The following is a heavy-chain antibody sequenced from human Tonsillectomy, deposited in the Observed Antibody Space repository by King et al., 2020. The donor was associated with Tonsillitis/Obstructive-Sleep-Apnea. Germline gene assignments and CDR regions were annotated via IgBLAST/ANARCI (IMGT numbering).Heavy chain of an antibody. V-gene: IGHV1-46*01. D-gene: IGHD1-7*01. Sequence: VQLVESGAEVKKPGASVKVSCKASGYTFTSYYMLWVRQAPGQGLEWMGIINPSGGSTSYAQKFQGRVTMTRDTSTSTVYMELSSLRSEDTAVYYCAIELRGITGTTNGHDYWGQGTLVTVSS. CDR1: GYTFTSYY. CDR2: INPSGGST. J-gene: IGHJ4*02. CDR3: AIELRGITGTTNGHDY.